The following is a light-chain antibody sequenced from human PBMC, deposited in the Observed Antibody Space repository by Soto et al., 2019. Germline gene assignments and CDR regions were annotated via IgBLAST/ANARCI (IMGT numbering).Light chain of an antibody. CDR2: WAS. Sequence: DIVMTQSPDSLAVSLGESATINCKASQSVLYSSNNKNYLAWYQQKPGQPPKLLIYWASTRESGVPARFSGSGSGTDFTLTISSLQAEDVAVYYCQQYYSTPLTFGGGTKVDIK. J-gene: IGKJ4*01. CDR3: QQYYSTPLT. CDR1: QSVLYSSNNKNY. V-gene: IGKV4-1*01.